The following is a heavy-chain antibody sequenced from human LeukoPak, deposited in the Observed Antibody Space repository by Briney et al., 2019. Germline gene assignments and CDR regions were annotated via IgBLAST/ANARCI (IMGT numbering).Heavy chain of an antibody. J-gene: IGHJ4*03. Sequence: SETLSLTCAVYGGSFSTYYWSWIRQSPRKGLEWIAEINHRGDTNYNPSVKSRVTISVDTSKNQFSPKVRSLTAADTAVYYCARGPTISETGYFDFWGQGTLVTVPS. CDR3: ARGPTISETGYFDF. V-gene: IGHV4-34*01. D-gene: IGHD1-1*01. CDR2: INHRGDT. CDR1: GGSFSTYY.